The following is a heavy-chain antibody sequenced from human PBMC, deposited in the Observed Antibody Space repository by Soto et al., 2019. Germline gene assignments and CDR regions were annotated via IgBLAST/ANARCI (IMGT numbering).Heavy chain of an antibody. CDR2: IIPFLEIP. CDR1: GGTFSSYT. Sequence: QVQLVQSGAEVKKPGSSVKVSCKTSGGTFSSYTISWVRQAPGQGLEWMGRIIPFLEIPNYAQKFQGRVSITADTSTSTAYMELSSLRAEDTAVYYSAIEWLLVDYWGQGSLVTVSS. CDR3: AIEWLLVDY. J-gene: IGHJ4*02. D-gene: IGHD5-12*01. V-gene: IGHV1-69*02.